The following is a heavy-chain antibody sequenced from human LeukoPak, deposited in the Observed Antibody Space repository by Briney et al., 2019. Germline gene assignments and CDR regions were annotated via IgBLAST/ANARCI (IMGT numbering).Heavy chain of an antibody. CDR1: GFTVSSKY. Sequence: GGSLRLSCAASGFTVSSKYMSWVRQAPGKGLECVSILYSGGTTNYADSVKGRFTISRDNSKNTLYLQMNSLRAEDTAVYYCAKTVSGYPGYGMDVWGQGTTVTVSS. CDR3: AKTVSGYPGYGMDV. V-gene: IGHV3-53*01. CDR2: LYSGGTT. D-gene: IGHD5-12*01. J-gene: IGHJ6*02.